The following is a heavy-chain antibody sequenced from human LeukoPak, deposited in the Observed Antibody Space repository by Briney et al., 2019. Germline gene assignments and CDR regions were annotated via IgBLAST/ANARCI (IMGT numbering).Heavy chain of an antibody. CDR1: GFTFTSYA. CDR3: AKEKHSRRYFDY. Sequence: GGSLRLSCAASGFTFTSYAMSWVRQAPGKGLEWVSAISGSGGSAYYADSVKGRLTISRDNSKNTLYLQMNSLRAEDTAVYYCAKEKHSRRYFDYWGQGTLVTVSS. V-gene: IGHV3-23*01. D-gene: IGHD2-21*01. J-gene: IGHJ4*02. CDR2: ISGSGGSA.